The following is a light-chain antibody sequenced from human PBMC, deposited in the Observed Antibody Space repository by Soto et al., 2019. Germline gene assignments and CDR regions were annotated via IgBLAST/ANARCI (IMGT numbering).Light chain of an antibody. CDR2: DAS. CDR3: QQRSDWPRT. CDR1: QSVSSY. J-gene: IGKJ1*01. Sequence: VLTHSPATLSLSPGERATLSCRASQSVSSYLAWYQHKPGQAPRLLIYDASNRATGIPARFSGSGSGADFTLTISSLEPEDFAVYYCQQRSDWPRTFGQGTKVDIK. V-gene: IGKV3-11*01.